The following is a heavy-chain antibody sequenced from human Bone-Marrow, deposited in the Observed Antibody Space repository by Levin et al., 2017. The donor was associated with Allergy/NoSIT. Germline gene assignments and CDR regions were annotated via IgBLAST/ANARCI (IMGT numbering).Heavy chain of an antibody. J-gene: IGHJ4*02. CDR2: INPDGSST. Sequence: LSLTCAASGFSFSSYWMYWVRQAPGKGLVWVSRINPDGSSTSYADAVKGRFSISRDNAKNTLYLQMNSLRAEDTALYYCTTLYSVNSDYWGQGTLVTVSP. CDR3: TTLYSVNSDY. V-gene: IGHV3-74*01. CDR1: GFSFSSYW. D-gene: IGHD5/OR15-5a*01.